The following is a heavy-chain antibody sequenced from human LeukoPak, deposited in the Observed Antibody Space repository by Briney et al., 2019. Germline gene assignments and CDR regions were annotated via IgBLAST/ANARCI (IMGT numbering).Heavy chain of an antibody. CDR2: ISSSGSTI. CDR1: GFTFSSYE. Sequence: PGGSLRLSCAASGFTFSSYEMNWVRQAPGKGLEWVSYISSSGSTIYYADSVKGRFTISRDNSKNTLYLQMNSLRAEDTAVYYCAKVRSRIYCSGGSCYWMDYWGQGTLVTVSS. CDR3: AKVRSRIYCSGGSCYWMDY. V-gene: IGHV3-48*03. D-gene: IGHD2-15*01. J-gene: IGHJ4*02.